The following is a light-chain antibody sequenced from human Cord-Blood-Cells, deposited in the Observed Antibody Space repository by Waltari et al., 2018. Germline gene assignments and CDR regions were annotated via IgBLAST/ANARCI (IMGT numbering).Light chain of an antibody. CDR1: QSISSW. V-gene: IGKV1-5*03. Sequence: IQMNQSPSTLSASVGARVTITCRASQSISSWLAWYQQKPGKAPKLMIYKASSLESGVPSRFSGSGSGTEFTLTISSLQPDDFATYYCQQYKSYMYTFGQGTKLEIK. CDR3: QQYKSYMYT. J-gene: IGKJ2*01. CDR2: KAS.